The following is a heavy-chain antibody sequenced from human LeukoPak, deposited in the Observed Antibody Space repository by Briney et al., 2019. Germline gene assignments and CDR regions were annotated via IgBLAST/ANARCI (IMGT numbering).Heavy chain of an antibody. V-gene: IGHV4-39*01. D-gene: IGHD4-23*01. CDR1: GGSISSSSYY. CDR3: ARRIVATRGFDY. Sequence: PSETLSLTCTVSGGSISSSSYYWGWIRQPPGKELEWIGSIYYSGSTYYNPSLKSRVTISVDTSKNQFSLKLSSVTAADTAVYYCARRIVATRGFDYWGQGTLVTVSS. CDR2: IYYSGST. J-gene: IGHJ4*02.